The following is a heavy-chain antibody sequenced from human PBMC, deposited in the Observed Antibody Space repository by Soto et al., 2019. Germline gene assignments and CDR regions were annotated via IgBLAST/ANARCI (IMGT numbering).Heavy chain of an antibody. D-gene: IGHD5-12*01. Sequence: SVKVSCKASGVTFNRQDMRWVRQAPGQGLEWMGGIIPMFGTPHYAEKFQDRVTITADESTGTAYLELSSLTSEDTAVYCCATSEGRDGYSFAYWGTGTMVTVS. V-gene: IGHV1-69*13. CDR1: GVTFNRQD. J-gene: IGHJ4*02. CDR3: ATSEGRDGYSFAY. CDR2: IIPMFGTP.